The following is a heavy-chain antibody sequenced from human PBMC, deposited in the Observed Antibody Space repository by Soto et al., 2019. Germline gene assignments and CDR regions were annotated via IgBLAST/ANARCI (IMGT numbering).Heavy chain of an antibody. CDR3: SLDKGSSSWHSYDF. J-gene: IGHJ4*02. V-gene: IGHV3-48*01. D-gene: IGHD2-2*01. CDR1: GFTFSNYP. Sequence: GGSLRLSCAASGFTFSNYPMNWVRQAPGKGLEWVAYISTGSSALHYADSVRGRFTISRDEAKNSVYLQMNDLRVEDTAVYYCSLDKGSSSWHSYDFWGQGTLVTVSS. CDR2: ISTGSSAL.